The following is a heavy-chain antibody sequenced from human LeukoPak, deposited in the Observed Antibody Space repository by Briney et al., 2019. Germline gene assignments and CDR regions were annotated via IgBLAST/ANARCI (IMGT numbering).Heavy chain of an antibody. V-gene: IGHV3-53*01. D-gene: IGHD4/OR15-4a*01. J-gene: IGHJ4*02. Sequence: GGSLRLSCAASGFTFSSYEMNWVRQAPGKGLEWVSFIYSDNTHYSDSVKGRFTISRDNSKKTLYLQMNSLRAEDTAVYYCARRAGAYSHPYDYWGRGTLVTVSS. CDR2: IYSDNT. CDR1: GFTFSSYE. CDR3: ARRAGAYSHPYDY.